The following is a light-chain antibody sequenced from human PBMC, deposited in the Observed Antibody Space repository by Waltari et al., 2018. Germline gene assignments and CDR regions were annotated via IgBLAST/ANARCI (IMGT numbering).Light chain of an antibody. CDR3: LLSHSGPNV. J-gene: IGLJ6*01. Sequence: QAVVTQAPSLTVAPGGTVPLTCGSSTGAVTRGHYPYWFHQKPGQAPRTLIYDTRTKSSWTPARFSGSLLGGKAALTLSGAQPEDEGDYYCLLSHSGPNVFGSGTKVTVL. CDR2: DTR. V-gene: IGLV7-46*01. CDR1: TGAVTRGHY.